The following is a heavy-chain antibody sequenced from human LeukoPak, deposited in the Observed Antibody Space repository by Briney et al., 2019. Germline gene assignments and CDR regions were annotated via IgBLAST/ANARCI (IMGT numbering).Heavy chain of an antibody. V-gene: IGHV5-51*01. D-gene: IGHD6-13*01. J-gene: IGHJ4*02. CDR2: IKPGDSDT. CDR3: ARVIAAAGTPADFHFDY. CDR1: GYSFTSYW. Sequence: GEALKISRKGSGYSFTSYWIGWVRQVPGKGLGWVGLIKPGDSDTRYSPSFQGQVTISADKSISTAYLQWSSLKASDTAMYYCARVIAAAGTPADFHFDYWGQGTLVTVSS.